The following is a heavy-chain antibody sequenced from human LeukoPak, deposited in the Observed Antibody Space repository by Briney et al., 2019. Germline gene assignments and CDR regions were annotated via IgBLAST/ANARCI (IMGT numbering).Heavy chain of an antibody. J-gene: IGHJ4*02. CDR3: ARDYAGDCGCDCYGGDY. V-gene: IGHV1-18*01. CDR1: GYTFTIYG. CDR2: ISAYNGNT. D-gene: IGHD2-21*02. Sequence: ASVTVSCKSSGYTFTIYGISWVRQAPGQGLEWVGGISAYNGNTNYSQELQGRVTMTTDTSTSTAYMELRSLRSDDTAVYYCARDYAGDCGCDCYGGDYWGQGTLVTVSS.